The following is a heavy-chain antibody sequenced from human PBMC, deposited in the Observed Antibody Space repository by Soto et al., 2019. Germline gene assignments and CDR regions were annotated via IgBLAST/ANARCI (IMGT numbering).Heavy chain of an antibody. J-gene: IGHJ4*02. V-gene: IGHV4-30-4*01. CDR1: GGSISSGNYY. CDR3: ATMGTPVTGLYYFDY. D-gene: IGHD4-17*01. Sequence: PSETLSLTCTVSGGSISSGNYYWSWIRQPPGKGLEWIGFISYSGTTYYNASLWSRASISVDTSKSQFSLDLSSVTAADTAVYYCATMGTPVTGLYYFDYWGQGTLVIVSS. CDR2: ISYSGTT.